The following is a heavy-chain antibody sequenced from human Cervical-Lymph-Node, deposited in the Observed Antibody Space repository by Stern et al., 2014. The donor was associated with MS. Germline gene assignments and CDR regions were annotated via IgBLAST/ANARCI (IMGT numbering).Heavy chain of an antibody. V-gene: IGHV4-30-4*01. CDR2: IYYMGST. CDR3: AREATVPRGNWFDP. D-gene: IGHD4-17*01. Sequence: AQLEESGPGLVKPSQTLSLTCTVSGGSISSGDYYWRWIRQPPGKGLEWIGYIYYMGSTYYNPSLKSRVTISVDTSKNQFSLKLSSVTAADTAVYYCAREATVPRGNWFDPWGQGTLVTVSS. CDR1: GGSISSGDYY. J-gene: IGHJ5*02.